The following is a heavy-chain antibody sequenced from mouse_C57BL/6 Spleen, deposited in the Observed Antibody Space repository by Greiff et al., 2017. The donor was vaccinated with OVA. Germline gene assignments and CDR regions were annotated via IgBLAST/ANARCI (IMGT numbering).Heavy chain of an antibody. CDR1: GYTFTDYE. J-gene: IGHJ3*01. CDR2: IDPETGGT. CDR3: TRGGFAY. Sequence: QVQLQQPGAELVRPGASVTLSCKASGYTFTDYEMHWVKQTPVHGLEWIGAIDPETGGTAYNQKFKGKAILTADKSSSTAYMELRSLTSEDSAVYYCTRGGFAYWGQGTLVTVSA. V-gene: IGHV1-15*01.